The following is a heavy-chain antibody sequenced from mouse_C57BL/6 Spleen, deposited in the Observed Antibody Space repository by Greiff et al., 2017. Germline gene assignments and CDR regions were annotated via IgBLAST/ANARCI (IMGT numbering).Heavy chain of an antibody. V-gene: IGHV1-61*01. J-gene: IGHJ4*01. CDR2: IYPSDSET. Sequence: QVQLQQPGAELVRPGSSVKLSCKASGYTFTSYWMDWVKQRPGQGLEWIGNIYPSDSETHYNQKFKDKATLTVDKSSSTAYMQLSSLTSEDSAVYYCAREDYGSSPYAMDYWGQGTSVTVSS. D-gene: IGHD1-1*01. CDR1: GYTFTSYW. CDR3: AREDYGSSPYAMDY.